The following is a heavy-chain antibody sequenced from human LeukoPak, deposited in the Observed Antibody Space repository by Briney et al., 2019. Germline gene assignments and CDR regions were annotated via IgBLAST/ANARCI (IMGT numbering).Heavy chain of an antibody. V-gene: IGHV3-53*04. D-gene: IGHD3-22*01. CDR2: IYSGGST. CDR1: GFTVSSNY. CDR3: AREGTYYDSSGYHFPIDY. J-gene: IGHJ4*02. Sequence: GGSLRLSCAASGFTVSSNYMSWVRQAPGKGLEWVSAIYSGGSTYYADSVKGRFTISRHNSKNTLYLQMNSLRAEDTAVYYCAREGTYYDSSGYHFPIDYWGQGTLVTVSS.